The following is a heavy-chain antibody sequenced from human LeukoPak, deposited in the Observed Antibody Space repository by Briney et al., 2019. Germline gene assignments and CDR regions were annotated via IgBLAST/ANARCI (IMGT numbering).Heavy chain of an antibody. CDR3: VMFYYDGSPY. CDR2: ISSNGDNT. Sequence: GGSLRLSCAGSGFTFSTYAMHWVRQAPGKGLEYVSTISSNGDNTFYANSVKGRFTISRANSKNTLYLQLGSLRPEDMAVYYCVMFYYDGSPYWGQGTLVTVSS. D-gene: IGHD3-22*01. J-gene: IGHJ4*02. CDR1: GFTFSTYA. V-gene: IGHV3-64*01.